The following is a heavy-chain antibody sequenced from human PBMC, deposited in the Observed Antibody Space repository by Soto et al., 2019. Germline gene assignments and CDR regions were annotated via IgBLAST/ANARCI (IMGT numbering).Heavy chain of an antibody. CDR1: GGSISSYY. J-gene: IGHJ4*02. CDR2: IYYSGST. Sequence: SETLSLTCTVSGGSISSYYWSWIRQPPGKGLEWIGYIYYSGSTNYNPSLKSRVTISVDTSKNQFSLKLSSVTAADTAVYYCANFPRDYGDDDYWGQGTLVTSPQ. V-gene: IGHV4-59*08. D-gene: IGHD4-17*01. CDR3: ANFPRDYGDDDY.